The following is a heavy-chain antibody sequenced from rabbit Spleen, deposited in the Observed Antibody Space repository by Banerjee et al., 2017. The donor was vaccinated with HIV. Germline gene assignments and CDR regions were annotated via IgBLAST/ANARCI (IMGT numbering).Heavy chain of an antibody. CDR3: ARDMYGGSSYPEWLEL. V-gene: IGHV1S45*01. D-gene: IGHD8-1*01. J-gene: IGHJ5*01. Sequence: QEQLEESGGDLVKPEGSLTLTCTASGFSFSRGYYMCWVRQAPGKGLELIAGIYAGEGDRTYYASWAKGRFTISKTSSTTVTLQMTSLTAANTATYFCARDMYGGSSYPEWLELWGQGTLVTVS. CDR1: GFSFSRGYY. CDR2: IYAGEGDRT.